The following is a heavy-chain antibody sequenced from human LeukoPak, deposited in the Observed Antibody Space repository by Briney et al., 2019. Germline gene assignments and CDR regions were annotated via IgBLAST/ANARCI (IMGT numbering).Heavy chain of an antibody. CDR3: AREGPDTAMVTSSLDY. V-gene: IGHV3-33*01. J-gene: IGHJ4*02. D-gene: IGHD5-18*01. CDR2: MWYDGSNK. CDR1: GFTFSSYG. Sequence: GRALRLSCAASGFTFSSYGMHWVRQAPGKGREWVAVMWYDGSNKYYADSVKGRFTISRDNSKNTLYLQMNSLRAEDTTVYYCAREGPDTAMVTSSLDYWGQGTLVTVSS.